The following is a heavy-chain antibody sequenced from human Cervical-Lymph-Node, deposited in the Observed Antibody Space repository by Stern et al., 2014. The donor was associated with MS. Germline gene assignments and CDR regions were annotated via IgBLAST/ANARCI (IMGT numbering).Heavy chain of an antibody. Sequence: VKLVESGPGLVQPSQPLSLTCTVSGGSINNGDYYWSWVRQHPGKGLEWLGYIYYSGATYYNPSLKGRLTISVDTSKRHFSLKLTSVTAADTAVYYCARELSGMYGMDVWGQGTTVTVSS. CDR3: ARELSGMYGMDV. CDR2: IYYSGAT. J-gene: IGHJ6*02. CDR1: GGSINNGDYY. V-gene: IGHV4-31*03. D-gene: IGHD1-1*01.